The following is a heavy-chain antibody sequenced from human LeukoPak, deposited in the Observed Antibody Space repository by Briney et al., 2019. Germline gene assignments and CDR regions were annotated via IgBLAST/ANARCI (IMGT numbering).Heavy chain of an antibody. Sequence: AGGSLRLSCAASGFTFSSYAMSWVRQAPGKGLEWVSAISGSGGSTYYADSVKGRFTISRDNSKITLYLQMNSLRAEDTAVYYCAKGQTLAVAGMIYWGQGTLVTVSS. J-gene: IGHJ4*02. CDR3: AKGQTLAVAGMIY. V-gene: IGHV3-23*01. D-gene: IGHD6-19*01. CDR1: GFTFSSYA. CDR2: ISGSGGST.